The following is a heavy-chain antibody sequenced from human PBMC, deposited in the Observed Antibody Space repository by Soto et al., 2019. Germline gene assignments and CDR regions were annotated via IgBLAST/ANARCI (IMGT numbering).Heavy chain of an antibody. Sequence: QVQLVESGGGVVQPGRSLRLSCAASGFSFRSYAMHWVRQAPGKGLEWVAVMSYDGSDKDYADSVKGRFTISRDNSKNTLYLQMSSLRAEDTAVYYCERERLDTPALEYWGQGTLITVSS. D-gene: IGHD2-2*01. CDR3: ERERLDTPALEY. V-gene: IGHV3-30-3*01. J-gene: IGHJ4*02. CDR2: MSYDGSDK. CDR1: GFSFRSYA.